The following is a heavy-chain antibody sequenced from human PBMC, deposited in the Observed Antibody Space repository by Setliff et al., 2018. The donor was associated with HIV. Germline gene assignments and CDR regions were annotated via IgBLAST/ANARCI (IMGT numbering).Heavy chain of an antibody. V-gene: IGHV3-11*05. CDR3: ARDQAYSTAWSGFDF. Sequence: GGSLRLSCAASGFTFSNAWMSWVRQAPGKGLEWVSYISGSSSTNYAESVKGRFTISRDNAKNSVYLQMNSLRAEDTAVYYCARDQAYSTAWSGFDFWGQGALVTVSS. CDR2: ISGSSST. CDR1: GFTFSNAW. D-gene: IGHD6-13*01. J-gene: IGHJ4*02.